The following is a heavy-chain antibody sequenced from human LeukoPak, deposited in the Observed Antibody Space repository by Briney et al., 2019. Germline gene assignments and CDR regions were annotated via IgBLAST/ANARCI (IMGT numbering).Heavy chain of an antibody. CDR2: INHSGST. J-gene: IGHJ4*02. CDR3: ARALRYSSFYDY. CDR1: GGSFSGYY. Sequence: PSETLSLTCAVYGGSFSGYYWSWIRQPPGKGLEWIGEINHSGSTNYNPSLESRVTISVDTSKNQFSLKLSSVTAADTAVYYCARALRYSSFYDYWGQGTLVTVSS. V-gene: IGHV4-34*01. D-gene: IGHD6-13*01.